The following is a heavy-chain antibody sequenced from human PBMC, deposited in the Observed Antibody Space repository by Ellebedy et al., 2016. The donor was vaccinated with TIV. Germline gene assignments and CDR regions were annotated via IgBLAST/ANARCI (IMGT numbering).Heavy chain of an antibody. V-gene: IGHV4-31*03. CDR2: IYFSGGT. CDR1: GGSIRSGGYY. D-gene: IGHD5-24*01. CDR3: ARDPRNGYNSYFDY. J-gene: IGHJ4*02. Sequence: SETLSLXXTVSGGSIRSGGYYWSWIRQHPGKGLEWIGYIYFSGGTYYNPSLKSRVTMSVDTSKNQFFLNLTSVTAADTAVYYCARDPRNGYNSYFDYWGQGALVTVSS.